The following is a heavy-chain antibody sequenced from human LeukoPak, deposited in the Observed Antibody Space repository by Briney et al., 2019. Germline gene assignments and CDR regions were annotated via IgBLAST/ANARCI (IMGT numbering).Heavy chain of an antibody. J-gene: IGHJ4*02. Sequence: GRSLRLSCAASGFTFSSNAMYWVRQAPGKGLEWVAVISYDGNNKYYADSVKGRFTISREDSKNTLSLQMNSLRAEDTAVYYCARGAPERISSSTNYYFDYWGQGTLVTVSS. CDR1: GFTFSSNA. D-gene: IGHD6-6*01. CDR2: ISYDGNNK. V-gene: IGHV3-30-3*01. CDR3: ARGAPERISSSTNYYFDY.